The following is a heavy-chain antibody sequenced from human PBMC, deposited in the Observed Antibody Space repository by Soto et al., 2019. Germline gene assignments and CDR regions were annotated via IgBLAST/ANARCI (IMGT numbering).Heavy chain of an antibody. CDR2: INSDGSRK. CDR1: GFTFSSYW. D-gene: IGHD2-2*01. V-gene: IGHV3-74*01. Sequence: EVQLVESGGGLVQPGGSLRLSCAASGFTFSSYWMHWVRQPPGKGLMWVSRINSDGSRKTYADSVKGRFTVSRDNAKNTLYLQVNSLRAEDTAVYYCKTDVVVVPSANGNRDYWGPGTLVTVSS. J-gene: IGHJ4*02. CDR3: KTDVVVVPSANGNRDY.